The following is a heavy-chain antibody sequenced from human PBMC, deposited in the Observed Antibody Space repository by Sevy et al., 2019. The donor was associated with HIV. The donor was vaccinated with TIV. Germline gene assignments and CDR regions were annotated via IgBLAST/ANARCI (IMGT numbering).Heavy chain of an antibody. CDR3: ARRNDFAI. Sequence: SETLSLTCTVSGGPINSDHLNWIRQPPGKGLEWIGYVYYIGGTNYNPSLKNRVTISVDRTKNQFSLKLTSVTAADTAVYYCARRNDFAIWGQGTMVTVSS. CDR2: VYYIGGT. V-gene: IGHV4-59*08. CDR1: GGPINSDH. J-gene: IGHJ3*02.